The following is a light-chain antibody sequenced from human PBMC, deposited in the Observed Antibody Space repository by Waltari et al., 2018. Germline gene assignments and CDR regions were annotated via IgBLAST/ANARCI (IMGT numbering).Light chain of an antibody. Sequence: SYVLTQPPSVSVAPGKTARITCGGNNIGRKSVHWYQQKAGQAPVLVIHYDSDRPTGIPELFSGSTSGNTATLTISRVEAGDEADYFCQVWDYVQGVFGGGTKLAVL. CDR3: QVWDYVQGV. CDR2: YDS. J-gene: IGLJ3*02. V-gene: IGLV3-21*04. CDR1: NIGRKS.